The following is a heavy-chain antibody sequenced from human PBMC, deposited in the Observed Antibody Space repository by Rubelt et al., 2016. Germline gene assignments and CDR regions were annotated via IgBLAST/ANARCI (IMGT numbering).Heavy chain of an antibody. J-gene: IGHJ5*02. Sequence: QLQLQESGSGLVKPSETLSLSCTVSGGSMSGRRYFLGWIRQSPGKVLEWIGRVASSGHTYDNPSLKKLANIPGNTSKKQFSLKLSHVTAADTAGYFCAGQVTTILAGWFDPWGQGTLVTVSS. CDR1: GGSMSGRRYF. D-gene: IGHD5-12*01. V-gene: IGHV4-39*01. CDR2: VASSGHT. CDR3: AGQVTTILAGWFDP.